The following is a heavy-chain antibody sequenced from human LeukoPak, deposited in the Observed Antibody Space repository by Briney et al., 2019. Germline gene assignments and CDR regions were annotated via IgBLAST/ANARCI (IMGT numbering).Heavy chain of an antibody. V-gene: IGHV4-61*01. CDR3: ARESLTFTYYFDY. D-gene: IGHD1-14*01. J-gene: IGHJ4*02. Sequence: SETLSLTCTVSGGSVSSGSYYWSWIRQPPGKGLEWIGYIYYSGSTNYNPSLKSRVTISVDTSKNQFSLKLSSVTAADTAVYYCARESLTFTYYFDYWGQGTLVTVSS. CDR1: GGSVSSGSYY. CDR2: IYYSGST.